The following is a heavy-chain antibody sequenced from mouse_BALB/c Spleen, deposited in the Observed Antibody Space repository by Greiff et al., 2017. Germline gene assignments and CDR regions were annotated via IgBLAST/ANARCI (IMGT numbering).Heavy chain of an antibody. J-gene: IGHJ1*01. CDR1: GYAFSSYW. Sequence: VQLQQSGAELVRPGSSVKISCKASGYAFSSYWMNWVKQRPGQGLEWIGQIYPGDGDTNYNGKFKGKATLTADKSSSTAYMQLSSLTSEDSADYFYAQKGGENWCFDVWGAGTTVTVSA. CDR2: IYPGDGDT. V-gene: IGHV1-80*01. CDR3: AQKGGENWCFDV.